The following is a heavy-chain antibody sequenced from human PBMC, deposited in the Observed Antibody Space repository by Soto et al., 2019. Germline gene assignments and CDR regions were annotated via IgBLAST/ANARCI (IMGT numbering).Heavy chain of an antibody. V-gene: IGHV3-23*01. CDR3: AKDDTYYYGSGSYYTSVE. D-gene: IGHD3-10*01. CDR1: GFTFSSYA. J-gene: IGHJ4*02. CDR2: ISGSGGST. Sequence: GESLKISCAASGFTFSSYAMSWVRQAPGKGLEWVSAISGSGGSTYYADSVKGRFTISRDNSKNPMYLQMNRLRAEDTAVYYCAKDDTYYYGSGSYYTSVEGGQGTLVTVSS.